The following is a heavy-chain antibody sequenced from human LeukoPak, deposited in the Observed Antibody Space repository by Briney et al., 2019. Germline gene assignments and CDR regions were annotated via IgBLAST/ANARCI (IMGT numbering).Heavy chain of an antibody. CDR1: GFTFSSCS. D-gene: IGHD6-13*01. Sequence: GGSLRLSCAASGFTFSSCSMHWVRHAPGKGLVWVSRIKGDGSSISYADSVKGRFTIFRDNAKNTLFLQMDSLRAEDTAVYYCVRGTIAAAGTDYWGQGTLVTVSS. J-gene: IGHJ4*02. V-gene: IGHV3-74*01. CDR2: IKGDGSSI. CDR3: VRGTIAAAGTDY.